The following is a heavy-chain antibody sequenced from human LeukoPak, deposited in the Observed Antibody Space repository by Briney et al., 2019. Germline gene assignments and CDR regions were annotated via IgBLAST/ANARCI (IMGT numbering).Heavy chain of an antibody. V-gene: IGHV1-69*06. CDR1: GGTFSSYA. CDR2: IIPIFGTA. D-gene: IGHD3-22*01. J-gene: IGHJ4*02. CDR3: AFSGYYQSTKIDY. Sequence: GASVKVSCKASGGTFSSYAISWVRQALGQGLEWMGGIIPIFGTANYAQKFQGRVTITADKSTSTAYMELSSLRSEDAAAYYCAFSGYYQSTKIDYWGQGTLVTVSS.